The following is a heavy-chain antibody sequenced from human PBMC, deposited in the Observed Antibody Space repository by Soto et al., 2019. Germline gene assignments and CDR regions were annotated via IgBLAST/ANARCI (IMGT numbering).Heavy chain of an antibody. J-gene: IGHJ4*02. CDR1: GYSFPKYY. V-gene: IGHV5-51*01. D-gene: IGHD3-9*01. CDR2: IYPDDSDT. Sequence: PGESLKISCKGSGYSFPKYYIGWVRQMPGKDLEWMAIIYPDDSDTRYSPSFQGQVTISADKSISTAYLQWSSLKASDTAIYYCARHVYYDVLKKNYWGQGTLVTVSS. CDR3: ARHVYYDVLKKNY.